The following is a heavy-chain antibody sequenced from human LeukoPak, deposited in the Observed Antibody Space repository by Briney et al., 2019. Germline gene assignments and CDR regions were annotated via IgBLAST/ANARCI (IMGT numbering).Heavy chain of an antibody. CDR1: GFTFISYN. J-gene: IGHJ4*02. D-gene: IGHD3-22*01. Sequence: GGSLRLSCSASGFTFISYNMNWVRQGPGMGREWVSSISSSSRHIYYTYSGRVPITMSRYNATNSLYLHMNILRPEDTALYYCARGPKYYDSSGYLLDYWGQGTLVTVSS. CDR2: ISSSSRHI. CDR3: ARGPKYYDSSGYLLDY. V-gene: IGHV3-21*04.